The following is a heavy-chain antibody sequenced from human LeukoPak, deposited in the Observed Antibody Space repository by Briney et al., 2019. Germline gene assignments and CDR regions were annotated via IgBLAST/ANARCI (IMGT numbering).Heavy chain of an antibody. D-gene: IGHD2-21*01. J-gene: IGHJ4*02. CDR3: ARVPDFIARPCDS. CDR2: SSPTGDIT. Sequence: SETLSLTCAVYGGSFSGNYWTLIRQTPGRGLEWIGESSPTGDITGYNPSLKGRATVSVDSSKKQFSLRLTSVTAADTGVYYCARVPDFIARPCDSWGPGTLVTVSS. V-gene: IGHV4-34*01. CDR1: GGSFSGNY.